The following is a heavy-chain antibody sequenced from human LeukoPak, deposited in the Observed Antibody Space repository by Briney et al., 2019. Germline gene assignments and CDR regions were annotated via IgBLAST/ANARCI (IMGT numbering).Heavy chain of an antibody. Sequence: GGSLRLSCAASGFTFTDAWMSWVRQAPGKGLERVGRIESKTDGGTTYYAAPVKGRFTISRDDSKNTLYLQMNSLKTEDTAVYFCTMDDVGLAPDYWGQGTLVTVSS. CDR1: GFTFTDAW. CDR2: IESKTDGGTT. J-gene: IGHJ4*02. CDR3: TMDDVGLAPDY. V-gene: IGHV3-15*04. D-gene: IGHD1-26*01.